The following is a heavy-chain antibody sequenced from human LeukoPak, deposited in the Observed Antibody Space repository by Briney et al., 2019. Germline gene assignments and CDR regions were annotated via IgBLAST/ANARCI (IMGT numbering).Heavy chain of an antibody. CDR3: AKADYGDLYGMDV. J-gene: IGHJ6*02. D-gene: IGHD4-17*01. V-gene: IGHV3-48*03. CDR1: GFTFSSYE. CDR2: ISSSGSTI. Sequence: GGSLRLSCAASGFTFSSYEMNWVRQAPAKGLEWVSYISSSGSTIYYADSVKGRFTISRDNSKNTLYLQMNSLRAEDTAVYYCAKADYGDLYGMDVWGQGTTVTVSS.